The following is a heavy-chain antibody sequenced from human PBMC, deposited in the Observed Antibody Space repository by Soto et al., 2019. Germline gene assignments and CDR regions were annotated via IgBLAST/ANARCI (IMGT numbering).Heavy chain of an antibody. V-gene: IGHV1-69*04. CDR1: GGTFSSYT. Sequence: SVNVSCKASGGTFSSYTISWVRQAPGQGLEWMGRIIPILGIANYAQKFQGRVTITADKSTGTAYMELNSLRSEDTAVYYCVRDSPIGSTFSGYDGIDYWGQGTLVTVSS. J-gene: IGHJ4*02. CDR3: VRDSPIGSTFSGYDGIDY. CDR2: IIPILGIA. D-gene: IGHD5-12*01.